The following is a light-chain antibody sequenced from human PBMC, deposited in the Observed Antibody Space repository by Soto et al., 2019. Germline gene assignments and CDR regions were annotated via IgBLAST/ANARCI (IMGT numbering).Light chain of an antibody. CDR3: QQYYSNPELT. V-gene: IGKV4-1*01. CDR1: QSLLYTSNNKNY. Sequence: IVMTQSPDSLAVSLGERATINCKSSQSLLYTSNNKNYLAWFQQKAGQPPRLLIYWASTRESGVPDRFSGSGSGTDFTLTISSLQSEDVAVYYCQQYYSNPELTFGGGTKVEIK. J-gene: IGKJ4*01. CDR2: WAS.